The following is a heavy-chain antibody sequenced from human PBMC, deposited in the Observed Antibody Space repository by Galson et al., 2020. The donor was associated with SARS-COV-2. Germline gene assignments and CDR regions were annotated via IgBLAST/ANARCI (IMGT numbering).Heavy chain of an antibody. V-gene: IGHV3-74*01. CDR1: GFTFSSYW. CDR2: ANIDGSSR. Sequence: GGSLRLSCAASGFTFSSYWMHWLRQAPGKGLVWVSRANIDGSSRSYADPVKGRFSISRDNAKNTLYLQMNSLRAEDTAVYYCVNEFYYDSSGPVDAFDIWGQGTMVTVSS. D-gene: IGHD3-22*01. CDR3: VNEFYYDSSGPVDAFDI. J-gene: IGHJ3*02.